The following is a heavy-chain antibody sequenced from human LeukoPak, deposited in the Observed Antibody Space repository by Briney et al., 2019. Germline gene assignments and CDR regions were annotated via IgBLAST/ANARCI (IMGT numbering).Heavy chain of an antibody. CDR3: ARGRAYYYASGSQYYFDY. CDR2: IYDSGST. Sequence: PSETLSLTCSVSGDSISSYYWSWIRQPPGKGLEWIGYIYDSGSTNYNPSLKSRVTISVDTSKNQFSLKLSSLTAADTAVYYCARGRAYYYASGSQYYFDYWGQGTLVTVSS. V-gene: IGHV4-59*01. D-gene: IGHD3-10*01. CDR1: GDSISSYY. J-gene: IGHJ4*02.